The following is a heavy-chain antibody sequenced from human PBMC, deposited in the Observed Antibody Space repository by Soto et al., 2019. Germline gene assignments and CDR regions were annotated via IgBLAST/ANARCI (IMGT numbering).Heavy chain of an antibody. J-gene: IGHJ4*02. Sequence: PSETLSLTCTVSGGSISSGGYYWSWIRQHPGKGLECVGYIYYSGSTYYNPSLKSRVTISVDTSKNQFSLTLSSVTAADTAVYYCVREEGSSWYGIAYSGQRTLVTVSS. CDR2: IYYSGST. D-gene: IGHD6-13*01. CDR1: GGSISSGGYY. V-gene: IGHV4-31*03. CDR3: VREEGSSWYGIAY.